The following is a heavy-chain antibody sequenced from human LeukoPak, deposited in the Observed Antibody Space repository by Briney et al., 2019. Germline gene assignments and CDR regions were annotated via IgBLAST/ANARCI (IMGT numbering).Heavy chain of an antibody. CDR1: GFTFSSYS. CDR2: ISSSSSYI. J-gene: IGHJ4*02. V-gene: IGHV3-21*01. Sequence: PGGSLRLSCAASGFTFSSYSMNWVRQAPGKGLEWVSSISSSSSYIYYADSVKGRFTISRDNAKNSLYLQMNSLRAEATAVYYCARDGDYGAYFDYWGQGTLVTVSS. CDR3: ARDGDYGAYFDY. D-gene: IGHD4-17*01.